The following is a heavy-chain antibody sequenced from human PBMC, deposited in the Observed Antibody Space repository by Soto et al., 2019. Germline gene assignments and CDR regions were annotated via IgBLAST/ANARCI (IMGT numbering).Heavy chain of an antibody. CDR3: ARENYGEHYFDY. Sequence: QVQLVESGGGVVQPGRSLRLSCAASGFTFGRYAMHWVRQAPGKGLEWVSVISYEGSKIHYADSVRGRFTISSDDSENTLYLQMNSLRGDDTAVYYCARENYGEHYFDYWGQGTLVTVSS. J-gene: IGHJ4*02. V-gene: IGHV3-30-3*01. CDR2: ISYEGSKI. CDR1: GFTFGRYA. D-gene: IGHD4-17*01.